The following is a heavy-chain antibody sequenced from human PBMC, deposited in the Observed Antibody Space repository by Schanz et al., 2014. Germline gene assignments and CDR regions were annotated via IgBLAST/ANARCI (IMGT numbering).Heavy chain of an antibody. D-gene: IGHD5-12*01. Sequence: QVQLVQSGAEVKKPGASVKVSCKASGYTFTSYGISWVRQAPGQGLEWMGWINVGNGNTEYSQKFQGRVTITRDTLASTAYMELSSLRSEDTAVYYCARGPLGTSPWGQGTLVTVSS. V-gene: IGHV1-18*01. CDR3: ARGPLGTSP. CDR2: INVGNGNT. CDR1: GYTFTSYG. J-gene: IGHJ5*02.